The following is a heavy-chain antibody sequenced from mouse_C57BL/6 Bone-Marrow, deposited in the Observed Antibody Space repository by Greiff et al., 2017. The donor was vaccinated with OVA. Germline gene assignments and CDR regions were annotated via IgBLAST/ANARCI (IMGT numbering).Heavy chain of an antibody. J-gene: IGHJ2*01. CDR1: GYSITSGYY. Sequence: EVKLMESGPGLVKPSQSLSLTCSVTGYSITSGYYWNWIRQFPGNKLEWMGYISYDGSNNYNPSLKNRISITRDTSKNQVFLKLNSVTTEDTATYYCARETNGNYEYYFDYWGQGTTLTVSS. V-gene: IGHV3-6*01. D-gene: IGHD2-1*01. CDR3: ARETNGNYEYYFDY. CDR2: ISYDGSN.